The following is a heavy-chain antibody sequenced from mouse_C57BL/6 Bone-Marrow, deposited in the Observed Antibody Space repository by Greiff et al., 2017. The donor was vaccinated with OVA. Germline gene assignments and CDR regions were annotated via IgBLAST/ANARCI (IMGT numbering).Heavy chain of an antibody. CDR3: ARGAY. J-gene: IGHJ3*01. Sequence: QVHVKQSGAELVKPGASVKISCKASGYTFSTYWMNWVKQRPGKGLEWIGQIYPGDGDTNYNGKFKGKATLTADKSSSTAYMQLSSLTSSDSAVYFCARGAYWGQGTLVTVSS. CDR1: GYTFSTYW. V-gene: IGHV1-80*01. CDR2: IYPGDGDT.